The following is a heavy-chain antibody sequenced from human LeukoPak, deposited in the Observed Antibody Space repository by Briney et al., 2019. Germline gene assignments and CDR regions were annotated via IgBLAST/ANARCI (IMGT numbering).Heavy chain of an antibody. CDR1: GFTFSSYG. CDR2: IRYDGSNK. CDR3: ARDSGYSSSWYTYYYYGMDV. J-gene: IGHJ6*02. Sequence: PGGSLRLSCAASGFTFSSYGMHWVRQAPGKGLEWVAVIRYDGSNKYYADSVKGRFTISRDNSKNTLYLQMNSLRAEDTAVYYCARDSGYSSSWYTYYYYGMDVWGQGTTVTVSS. D-gene: IGHD6-13*01. V-gene: IGHV3-33*01.